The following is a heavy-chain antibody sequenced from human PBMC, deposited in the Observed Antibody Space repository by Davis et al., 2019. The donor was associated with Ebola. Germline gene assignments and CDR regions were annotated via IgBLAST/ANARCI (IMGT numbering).Heavy chain of an antibody. CDR1: GYTFTGYY. D-gene: IGHD2-15*01. V-gene: IGHV1-46*01. CDR3: AREDIVVVVASPSDNYYYGMDV. Sequence: AASVKVSCKASGYTFTGYYMHWVRQAPGQGLEWMGIINPSGGSTSYAQKFQGRVTMTRDTSTSTVYMELSSLRSEDTDVYYCAREDIVVVVASPSDNYYYGMDVWGQGTTVTVSS. J-gene: IGHJ6*02. CDR2: INPSGGST.